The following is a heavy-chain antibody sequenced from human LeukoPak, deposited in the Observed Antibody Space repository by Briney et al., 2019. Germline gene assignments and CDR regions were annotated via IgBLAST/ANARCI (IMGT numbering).Heavy chain of an antibody. Sequence: PGGSLRLSCAASGFTFSNYWMSWVRQAPGKGLEWVASIKQDGSETYYVDSVKGRFTISRDNAKNSLYLRMNSLRAEDTAVYFCARGGTTFNCWGQGTLVTVSS. CDR3: ARGGTTFNC. CDR2: IKQDGSET. CDR1: GFTFSNYW. D-gene: IGHD2/OR15-2a*01. J-gene: IGHJ4*02. V-gene: IGHV3-7*01.